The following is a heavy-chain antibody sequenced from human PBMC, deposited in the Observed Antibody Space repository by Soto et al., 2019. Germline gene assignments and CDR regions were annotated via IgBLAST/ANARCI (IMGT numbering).Heavy chain of an antibody. V-gene: IGHV2-70*12. CDR1: GFSLSTSGMC. Sequence: ASGPTLVNPTQTLTLTCTFSGFSLSTSGMCVSWIRQPPGKALEWLALIDWDDDKYYSTSLKTRLTVSKDTSKNQVVLTMTNMDPVDTATYYCAHSGGELLRLDYWGQGTLVTVSS. J-gene: IGHJ4*02. CDR3: AHSGGELLRLDY. CDR2: IDWDDDK. D-gene: IGHD1-26*01.